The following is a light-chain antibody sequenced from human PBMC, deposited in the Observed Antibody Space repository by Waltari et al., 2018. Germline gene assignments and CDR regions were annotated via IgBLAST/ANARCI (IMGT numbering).Light chain of an antibody. Sequence: DIVMTQSPLSLPVTPGEPASISCRSSQSLLPSNGYNSGYTYLDWYLQKPGQSPQLLIYLGSHRASGVPDRFSGSGSGTDFTLMISRVEAEDVGVYYCMQALQTPSLFGQGTKLEIK. J-gene: IGKJ2*01. CDR3: MQALQTPSL. V-gene: IGKV2-28*01. CDR2: LGS. CDR1: QSLLPSNGYNSGYTY.